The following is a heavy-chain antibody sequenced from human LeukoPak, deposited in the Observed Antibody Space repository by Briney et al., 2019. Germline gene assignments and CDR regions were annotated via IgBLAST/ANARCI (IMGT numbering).Heavy chain of an antibody. Sequence: GGSLRLSCAASGFTFSDYYMSWIRQAPGKGLEWVSYISSSSSYTNYADSVKGRFTISRDNAKNSLYLQMNSLRAEDTAVYYCAKETYSTSWQLDSWGQGTLVTVSS. CDR1: GFTFSDYY. CDR2: ISSSSSYT. J-gene: IGHJ4*02. D-gene: IGHD2-2*01. V-gene: IGHV3-11*06. CDR3: AKETYSTSWQLDS.